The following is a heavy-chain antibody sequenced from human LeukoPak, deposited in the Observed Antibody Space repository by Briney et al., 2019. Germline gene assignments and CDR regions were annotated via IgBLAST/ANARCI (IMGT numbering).Heavy chain of an antibody. V-gene: IGHV1-24*01. Sequence: GASVKVSCKVSGYTLTELSMHWVRQAPRKGLEWMGGFDPEDGETIYAQKFQGRVTMTEDTSTDTAYMELSSLRSEDTAVYYCAATQDYYDSSGHAFDIWGQGTMVTVSS. D-gene: IGHD3-22*01. J-gene: IGHJ3*02. CDR3: AATQDYYDSSGHAFDI. CDR2: FDPEDGET. CDR1: GYTLTELS.